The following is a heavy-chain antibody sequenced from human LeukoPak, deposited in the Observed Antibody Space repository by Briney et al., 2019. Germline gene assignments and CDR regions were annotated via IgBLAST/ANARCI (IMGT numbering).Heavy chain of an antibody. CDR1: GYTFTGYG. CDR2: ISAYNGNT. CDR3: ARCSGWFPYYYYYMDV. D-gene: IGHD6-19*01. V-gene: IGHV1-18*01. Sequence: EASVKVSCKASGYTFTGYGISWVRQAPGQGLEWMGWISAYNGNTNYAQKLQGRVTMTTDTSTSTAYMELRSLRSDDTAVYYCARCSGWFPYYYYYMDVWGKGTTVTVSS. J-gene: IGHJ6*03.